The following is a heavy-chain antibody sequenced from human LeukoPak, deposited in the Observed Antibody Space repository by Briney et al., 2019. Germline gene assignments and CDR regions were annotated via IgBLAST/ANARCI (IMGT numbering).Heavy chain of an antibody. Sequence: HPGGSLRLSCAASGFTVSSNYMSWVRQAPGKGLEWVSVIYSGGNTYYADSVKGRFTISRDNSKNTLYLQMNSLRAEDTAVYYCAKSRGVVVVTAMDYWGQGTLVTVSS. V-gene: IGHV3-53*01. CDR3: AKSRGVVVVTAMDY. D-gene: IGHD2-21*02. CDR2: IYSGGNT. J-gene: IGHJ4*02. CDR1: GFTVSSNY.